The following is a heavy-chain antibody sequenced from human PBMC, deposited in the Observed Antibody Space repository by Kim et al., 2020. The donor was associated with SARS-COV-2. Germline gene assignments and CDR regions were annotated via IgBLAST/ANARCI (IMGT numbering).Heavy chain of an antibody. CDR2: IYYSGST. V-gene: IGHV4-59*13. Sequence: SETLSLTCTVSGGSISSYYWSWIRQPPGKGLEWIGYIYYSGSTNYNPSLKSRVTISVDTSKNQFSLKLSSVTAADTAVYYCSRGVGWFDPWGQGTLVTVS. CDR1: GGSISSYY. J-gene: IGHJ5*02. CDR3: SRGVGWFDP.